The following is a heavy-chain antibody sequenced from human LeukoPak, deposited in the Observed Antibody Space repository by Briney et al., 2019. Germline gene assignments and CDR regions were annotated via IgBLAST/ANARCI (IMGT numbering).Heavy chain of an antibody. CDR2: IVPMFGKA. Sequence: ASVKVFCKASGGSFGTYAITWVRQVPGQGLEWRGGIVPMFGKANFAQKFQGRVTMPADDSTATAYMELSSLRSEDTAIYFCASDDHTSGFEFWGQGSLVTVTS. D-gene: IGHD6-19*01. J-gene: IGHJ4*02. CDR1: GGSFGTYA. V-gene: IGHV1-69*13. CDR3: ASDDHTSGFEF.